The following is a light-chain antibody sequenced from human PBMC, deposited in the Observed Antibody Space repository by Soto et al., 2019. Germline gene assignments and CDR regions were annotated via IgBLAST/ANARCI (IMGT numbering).Light chain of an antibody. CDR1: SSDVGGYNY. CDR2: DVS. J-gene: IGLJ2*01. V-gene: IGLV2-14*01. Sequence: QSALTQPASVSGSPGQSITISCSGTSSDVGGYNYVSWYQQHPGKAPKLMIYDVSNRPSGVSNRFSGSKSGNTASLTISGLQAEDEADYYCSSYSRSSTRVFGGGTKFTVL. CDR3: SSYSRSSTRV.